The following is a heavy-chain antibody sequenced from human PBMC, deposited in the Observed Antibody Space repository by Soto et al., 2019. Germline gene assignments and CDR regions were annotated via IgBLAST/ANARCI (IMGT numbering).Heavy chain of an antibody. Sequence: SETLSLTCAVYGGSFSGYYWSWMRQPPGKGLEWIGEINHHSGSTNYNPSLKSRVTISVDMSKNQFSLNLNSVTAADTAVYYCARGRYCTSTTCYTPRFDPWGQGTLVTVSS. CDR1: GGSFSGYY. CDR2: INHHSGST. CDR3: ARGRYCTSTTCYTPRFDP. D-gene: IGHD2-2*02. V-gene: IGHV4-34*01. J-gene: IGHJ5*02.